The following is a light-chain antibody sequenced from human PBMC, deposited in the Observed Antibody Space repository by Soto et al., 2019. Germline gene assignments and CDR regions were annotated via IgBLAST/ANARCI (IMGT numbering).Light chain of an antibody. V-gene: IGKV1-9*01. CDR2: AAS. Sequence: IQLTQSPSSLSASLGDRVTITCRASQDIRSYLAWYQQKPGNAPKLLIYAASTLQNGVPSTFSGSGSGTDFTLTIDGLQPEDVATYYCQQINSFPHTFGQGTKLEIK. CDR3: QQINSFPHT. J-gene: IGKJ2*01. CDR1: QDIRSY.